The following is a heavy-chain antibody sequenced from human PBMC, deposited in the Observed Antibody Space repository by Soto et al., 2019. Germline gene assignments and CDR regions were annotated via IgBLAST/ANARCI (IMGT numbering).Heavy chain of an antibody. CDR2: ISYDGSNK. J-gene: IGHJ4*02. CDR3: ARDGSSGYFFDY. CDR1: GFTFSSYA. D-gene: IGHD3-22*01. V-gene: IGHV3-30-3*01. Sequence: PGGSLRLSCAASGFTFSSYAMHWVRQAPGKGLEWVAVISYDGSNKYYAGSVKGRFTISRDNSKNTLYLQMNGLRAEDTAVYYCARDGSSGYFFDYWGQGTLVTVSS.